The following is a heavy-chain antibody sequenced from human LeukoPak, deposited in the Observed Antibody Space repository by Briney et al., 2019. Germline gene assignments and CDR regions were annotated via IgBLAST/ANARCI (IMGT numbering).Heavy chain of an antibody. Sequence: GGSLRLSCAASGFTVSSNYMSWVRQAPGKGLEWVSVIYSGGSTYYADSVKGRFTISRDNSKNTLYLQMNSLRAEDTAVYYRAHYSGSYPPNYWGQGTLVTVSS. CDR2: IYSGGST. J-gene: IGHJ4*02. CDR1: GFTVSSNY. D-gene: IGHD1-26*01. V-gene: IGHV3-66*02. CDR3: AHYSGSYPPNY.